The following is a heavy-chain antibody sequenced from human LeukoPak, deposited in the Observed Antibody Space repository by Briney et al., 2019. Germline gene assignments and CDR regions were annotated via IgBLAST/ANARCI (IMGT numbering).Heavy chain of an antibody. Sequence: ASVKVSCKASGYTFTSYYMHWVRQAPGQGLEWMGWMNPNSGNTGYAQKFQGRVTITRNTSISTAYMELSSLRSEDTAVYYCARVRLRGYSYGRPYYFDYWGQGTLVTVSS. CDR2: MNPNSGNT. CDR3: ARVRLRGYSYGRPYYFDY. V-gene: IGHV1-8*03. J-gene: IGHJ4*02. CDR1: GYTFTSYY. D-gene: IGHD5-18*01.